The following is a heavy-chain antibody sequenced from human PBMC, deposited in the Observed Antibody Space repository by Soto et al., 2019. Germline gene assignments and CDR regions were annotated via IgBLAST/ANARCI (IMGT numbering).Heavy chain of an antibody. J-gene: IGHJ4*02. Sequence: QVQLVQSGAEVRQPASSVKVSWKTSGGTFSSYASSWVRQAPGQGLEWMGGIVPIVDTSTYAQKFQGRVTITADLSTSSVYMELSSLRSDDTAVYYCVRVVAIPGYPDNWGQGTLVTVSS. CDR2: IVPIVDTS. CDR1: GGTFSSYA. D-gene: IGHD5-12*01. CDR3: VRVVAIPGYPDN. V-gene: IGHV1-69*12.